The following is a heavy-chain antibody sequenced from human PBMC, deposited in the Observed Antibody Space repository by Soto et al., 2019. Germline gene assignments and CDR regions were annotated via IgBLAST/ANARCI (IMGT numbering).Heavy chain of an antibody. V-gene: IGHV4-59*08. CDR1: GGSISSYY. Sequence: PSETLSLTCTVSGGSISSYYWSWIRQPPGKGLEWIGYIYYSGSTNYNPSLKSRVTISVDTSKNQFSLKLSSVTAADTAVYYCARHPRLYYDILTGYYARPYYYGMDVWGQGTTVTVSS. J-gene: IGHJ6*02. D-gene: IGHD3-9*01. CDR2: IYYSGST. CDR3: ARHPRLYYDILTGYYARPYYYGMDV.